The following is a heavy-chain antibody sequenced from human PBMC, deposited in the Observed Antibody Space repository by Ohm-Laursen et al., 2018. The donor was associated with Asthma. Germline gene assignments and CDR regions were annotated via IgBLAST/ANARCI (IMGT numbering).Heavy chain of an antibody. V-gene: IGHV3-48*02. CDR3: VRDFAYCGGDCYRSLGY. D-gene: IGHD2-21*02. J-gene: IGHJ4*02. CDR2: ISSGSTSI. CDR1: GFTFSSYG. Sequence: GSLRLSCSASGFTFSSYGMHWVRQAPGKGLEWVSYISSGSTSIYYADSVKGRFTISRDNAKNSLYLQMNSLRDEDTSVYYCVRDFAYCGGDCYRSLGYWGQGTLVTVSS.